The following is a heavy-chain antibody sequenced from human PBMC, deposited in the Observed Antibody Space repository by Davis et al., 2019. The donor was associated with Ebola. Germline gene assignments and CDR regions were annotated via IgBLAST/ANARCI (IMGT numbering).Heavy chain of an antibody. CDR3: VTENWYRFES. J-gene: IGHJ4*02. CDR1: GLTFTDSA. CDR2: VRSKANFYET. Sequence: GGSLRLSCVASGLTFTDSAIHWVRQAPGKGLEWVGRVRSKANFYETSYGASVRGRFIISRGDSKKMAYLQMNSLRTEDTAVYYCVTENWYRFESWGQGTLVTVSS. D-gene: IGHD1/OR15-1a*01. V-gene: IGHV3-73*01.